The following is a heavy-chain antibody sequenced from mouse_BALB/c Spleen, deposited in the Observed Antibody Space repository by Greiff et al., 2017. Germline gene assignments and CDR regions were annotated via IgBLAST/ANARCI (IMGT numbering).Heavy chain of an antibody. J-gene: IGHJ4*01. D-gene: IGHD2-3*01. CDR3: ARSSGYYGAMDY. CDR1: GYTFTSYW. Sequence: QVQLQQPGAELVKPGASVKLSCKASGYTFTSYWMHWVKQRPGQGLEWIGEIDPSDSYTNYNQKFKGKATLTVDKSSSTAYMQLSSLTSEDSAVYYCARSSGYYGAMDYWGQGTSVTVSS. CDR2: IDPSDSYT. V-gene: IGHV1-69*02.